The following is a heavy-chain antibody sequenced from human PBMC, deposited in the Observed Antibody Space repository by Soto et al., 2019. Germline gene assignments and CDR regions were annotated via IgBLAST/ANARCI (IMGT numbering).Heavy chain of an antibody. CDR1: GDSLTRNY. CDR3: ARTLSGGFDY. J-gene: IGHJ4*02. CDR2: IHNGRST. Sequence: QVQLQESGPGLVKPSETLSLTCTVSGDSLTRNYWSWIRQPPGKGLEWFAYIHNGRSTNYNPSLMSRVSSPLDTSKCQFSLNLNSVTAADTAVYYCARTLSGGFDYWGQGTLVTVSS. V-gene: IGHV4-59*01.